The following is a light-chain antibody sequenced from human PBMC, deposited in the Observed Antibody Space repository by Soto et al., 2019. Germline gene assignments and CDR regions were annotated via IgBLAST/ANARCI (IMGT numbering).Light chain of an antibody. Sequence: QLVLTQSSSASASPGSSVKLTCTLSSGHSSYIIAWHQQQPGKAPGYLMKVEGSGSYNKGSGVPDRFSGSSSGTDRYLTISNLQFEDEADYYCETWDRNTRVFGGGTKLTVL. CDR1: SGHSSYI. J-gene: IGLJ3*02. CDR3: ETWDRNTRV. V-gene: IGLV4-60*02. CDR2: VEGSGSY.